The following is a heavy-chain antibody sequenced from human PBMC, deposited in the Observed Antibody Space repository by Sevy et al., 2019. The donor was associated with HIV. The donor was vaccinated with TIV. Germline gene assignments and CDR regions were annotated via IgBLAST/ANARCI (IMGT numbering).Heavy chain of an antibody. Sequence: GESLKISCKGSGYSFTSHWIGWVRHMPGKGLEWMGIIFPDDSETRYSPSFQGQVTFSAAKSINTAYLQWGSLKASDTAMYYCATSRSGYFDSSGYYIYWGQGTLVTVSS. J-gene: IGHJ4*02. V-gene: IGHV5-51*01. D-gene: IGHD3-22*01. CDR3: ATSRSGYFDSSGYYIY. CDR2: IFPDDSET. CDR1: GYSFTSHW.